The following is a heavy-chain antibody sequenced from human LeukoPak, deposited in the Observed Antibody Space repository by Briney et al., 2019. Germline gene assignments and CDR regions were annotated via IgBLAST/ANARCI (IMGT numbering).Heavy chain of an antibody. Sequence: GRSLRLSCVASGFSLSTYDMDWVRQAPDKGLEWVAIISYDGSNKYYADSVKGRFTISRDNSKNTLYLQMNSLSVEDTAVYYCARAGASPGPIVGATTSYAFDIWGQGTMVTVSS. J-gene: IGHJ3*02. CDR3: ARAGASPGPIVGATTSYAFDI. D-gene: IGHD1-26*01. CDR1: GFSLSTYD. V-gene: IGHV3-30-3*01. CDR2: ISYDGSNK.